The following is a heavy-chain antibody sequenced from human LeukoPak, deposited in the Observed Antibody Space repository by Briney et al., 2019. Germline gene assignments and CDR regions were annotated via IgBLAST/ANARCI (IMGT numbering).Heavy chain of an antibody. CDR3: AKGLGGYWYFDL. J-gene: IGHJ2*01. Sequence: PGGSLRLSCTASGFTFSNYAMGWVRQAPRKGLEWVSAISGSGGTTYYADSVKVRFTVSRDNSKNTLFLQMNSLRGEDTAVYYCAKGLGGYWYFDLWGRGTLVTVSS. CDR1: GFTFSNYA. D-gene: IGHD2-15*01. V-gene: IGHV3-23*01. CDR2: ISGSGGTT.